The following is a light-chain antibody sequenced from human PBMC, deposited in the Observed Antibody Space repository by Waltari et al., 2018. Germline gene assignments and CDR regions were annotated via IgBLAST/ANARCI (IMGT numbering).Light chain of an antibody. CDR2: YDK. V-gene: IGLV3-21*04. Sequence: YLVTQPPSVSEAPGKTARITCGVTNISGKSVHWYQQKAGQAPVLVIHYDKDRPSGIPDRFSGSNARNTTTRTISRVDAEDEADDVCLVWDTVSDHPVFGGGTKLTVL. J-gene: IGLJ3*02. CDR3: LVWDTVSDHPV. CDR1: NISGKS.